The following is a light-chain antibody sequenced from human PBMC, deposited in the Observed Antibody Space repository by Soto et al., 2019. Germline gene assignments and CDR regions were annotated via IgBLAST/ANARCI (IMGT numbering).Light chain of an antibody. CDR1: SSNIGAGFD. V-gene: IGLV1-40*01. J-gene: IGLJ1*01. Sequence: QSVLTQPPSVSGAPGQKVTISCTGSSSNIGAGFDVHWYQQLPRTAPKLLIYSNNNRPTGVPDRFSVSRSATSASLAITGLQAADEADYYCQSYDSSLSAYFFGTGTKLTVL. CDR2: SNN. CDR3: QSYDSSLSAYF.